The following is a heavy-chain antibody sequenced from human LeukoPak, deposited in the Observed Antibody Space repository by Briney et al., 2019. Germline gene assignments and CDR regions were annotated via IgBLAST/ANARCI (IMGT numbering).Heavy chain of an antibody. D-gene: IGHD4-17*01. CDR2: ISGSGGST. J-gene: IGHJ4*02. Sequence: PGGSLRLCCAASGFTFSSYAMSWVRQAPGKGLEWVSAISGSGGSTYYADSVKGRFTISRDNAKNSLYLQMNSLRAEDTAVYYCARDFKTVTDWGQGTLVTVSS. V-gene: IGHV3-23*01. CDR1: GFTFSSYA. CDR3: ARDFKTVTD.